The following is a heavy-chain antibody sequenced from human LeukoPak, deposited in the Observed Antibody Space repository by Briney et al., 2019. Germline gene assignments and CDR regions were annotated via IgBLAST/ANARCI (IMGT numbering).Heavy chain of an antibody. V-gene: IGHV1-18*01. Sequence: ASVKVSCKAPGYTFTSYGINWVRQAPGQGLEWMGWISASSGNTKYAQKIQGRVTLTTDTSTRTAYMELGSLRSDDTAVYYCARGTIGGVDYFYMDVWGKGTTVTVSS. D-gene: IGHD1-1*01. CDR2: ISASSGNT. CDR3: ARGTIGGVDYFYMDV. J-gene: IGHJ6*03. CDR1: GYTFTSYG.